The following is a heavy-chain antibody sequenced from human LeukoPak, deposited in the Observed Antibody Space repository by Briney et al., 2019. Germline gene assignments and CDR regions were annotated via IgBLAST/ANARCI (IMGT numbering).Heavy chain of an antibody. D-gene: IGHD4-11*01. Sequence: PGGSLRLSCAASGFTFSSYAMTWVRQAPGKGLEWVSTISGSGGSTYYADSVKGRFTISRDNSKNTLYLQMNSLRAEDTAVYYCAKYVAITTRYMDVWGKGTTVTVSS. CDR2: ISGSGGST. V-gene: IGHV3-23*01. CDR3: AKYVAITTRYMDV. CDR1: GFTFSSYA. J-gene: IGHJ6*03.